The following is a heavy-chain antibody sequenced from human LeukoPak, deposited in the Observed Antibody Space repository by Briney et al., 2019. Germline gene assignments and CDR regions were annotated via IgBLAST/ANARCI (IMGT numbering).Heavy chain of an antibody. CDR1: GYSFTNYW. Sequence: GESLKISCKAAGYSFTNYWIGWVRQMPGKGLGWMGIIYPGDSDTRYSPSFQGQVTISDDKSISTAYVQWSRLKAADTAMYYCARHNNHTYYDFWSGYYLPGGHNAYYYYMDVWGKGTTVTVSS. V-gene: IGHV5-51*01. CDR3: ARHNNHTYYDFWSGYYLPGGHNAYYYYMDV. D-gene: IGHD3-3*01. CDR2: IYPGDSDT. J-gene: IGHJ6*03.